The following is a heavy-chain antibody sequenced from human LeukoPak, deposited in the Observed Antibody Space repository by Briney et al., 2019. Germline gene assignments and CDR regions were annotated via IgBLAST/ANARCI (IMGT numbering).Heavy chain of an antibody. D-gene: IGHD1-26*01. CDR1: GGSITTTNF. V-gene: IGHV4-4*02. Sequence: SETLSLTCGVSGGSITTTNFWSWVRQPPGGGLEWIGEISLRGRTQYNPSLKSRVNIPIHESKNHLYLGLASVTAADTAVYYCSRESGPYCPFGHWGQGTLVAVTS. CDR3: SRESGPYCPFGH. J-gene: IGHJ5*02. CDR2: ISLRGRT.